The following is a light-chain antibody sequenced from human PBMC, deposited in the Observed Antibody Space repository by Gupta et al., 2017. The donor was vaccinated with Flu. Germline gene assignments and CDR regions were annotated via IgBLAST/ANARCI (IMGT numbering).Light chain of an antibody. CDR1: QSVATY. CDR2: DAS. J-gene: IGKJ4*01. Sequence: PVTLSLSPGERATLSCRASQSVATYLAWYQQKPGQAPRLLIYDASNRATGIPARFSGSGSGTDFTLTISSLEPEDFAVYYCQQRCDWPITFGGGTKVEIK. V-gene: IGKV3-11*01. CDR3: QQRCDWPIT.